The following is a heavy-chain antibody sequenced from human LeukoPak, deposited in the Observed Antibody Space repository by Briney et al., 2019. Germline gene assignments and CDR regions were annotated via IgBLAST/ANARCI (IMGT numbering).Heavy chain of an antibody. V-gene: IGHV4-34*01. Sequence: PSETLSLTCAVYGGSFSGYYWSWIRQPPGKGLEWIGEINHSGSTNYNPSLKSRVIISVDTSKNQFALKLSSVTAVDTAVYYCARLLVRGVIINKWGQGTLITVSS. CDR2: INHSGST. CDR3: ARLLVRGVIINK. D-gene: IGHD3-10*01. CDR1: GGSFSGYY. J-gene: IGHJ4*02.